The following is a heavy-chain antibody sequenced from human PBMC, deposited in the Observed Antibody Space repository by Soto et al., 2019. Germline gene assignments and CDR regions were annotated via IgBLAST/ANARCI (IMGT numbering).Heavy chain of an antibody. V-gene: IGHV3-7*05. D-gene: IGHD5-18*01. CDR3: ARDGSTSWYSYDYHGMDV. Sequence: EVQLVESWGGLVQPGGSLRLSCGASGFTFRTYWLSWVRQVPGKGLEWVANINQDGSEKNYVDSVKGRFTISRDNAKNSLHLQMSSLRAEDTALYYCARDGSTSWYSYDYHGMDVWGQGTTVTVSS. CDR1: GFTFRTYW. J-gene: IGHJ6*02. CDR2: INQDGSEK.